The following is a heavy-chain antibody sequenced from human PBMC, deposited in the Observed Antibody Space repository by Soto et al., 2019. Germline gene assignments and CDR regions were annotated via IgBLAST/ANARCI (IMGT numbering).Heavy chain of an antibody. CDR3: AKKEVGSCGGVFISDAFDI. D-gene: IGHD2-21*01. V-gene: IGHV3-23*01. CDR2: ISGSGGST. CDR1: GFTFSSYA. J-gene: IGHJ3*02. Sequence: GGSLRLSCAASGFTFSSYAMSWVRQAPGKGLEWVSAISGSGGSTYYADSVKGRFTISRDNSKNTLYLQMNSLRAEDTAVYYCAKKEVGSCGGVFISDAFDIWGQGTMVTVSS.